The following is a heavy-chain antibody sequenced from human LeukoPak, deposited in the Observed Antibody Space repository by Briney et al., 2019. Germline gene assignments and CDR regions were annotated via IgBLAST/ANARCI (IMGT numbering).Heavy chain of an antibody. CDR1: GFIFSSYG. J-gene: IGHJ4*02. D-gene: IGHD5-18*01. CDR2: ISYDGSNK. V-gene: IGHV3-30*12. CDR3: ARDQDLQLHDY. Sequence: HPGGSLRLSCEVSGFIFSSYGMHWVRQAPGKGLEWVSFISYDGSNKYYADSVKGRFTISRDNAKNSLYLQMNSLRAEDTALYHCARDQDLQLHDYWGQGTLVTVSS.